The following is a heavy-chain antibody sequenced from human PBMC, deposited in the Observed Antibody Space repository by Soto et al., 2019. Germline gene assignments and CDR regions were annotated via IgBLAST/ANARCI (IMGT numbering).Heavy chain of an antibody. CDR3: ARDWGTAMVTPYYYYGMDV. D-gene: IGHD5-18*01. J-gene: IGHJ6*02. V-gene: IGHV1-18*01. CDR1: GYTFTSYG. CDR2: ISAYNGNT. Sequence: ASVKVSCKASGYTFTSYGISWVRQAPGQGLEWMGWISAYNGNTNNAQKLQGRVTMTTDTSTSTAYMELRSLRSDDTAVYYCARDWGTAMVTPYYYYGMDVWGQGTTVTVSS.